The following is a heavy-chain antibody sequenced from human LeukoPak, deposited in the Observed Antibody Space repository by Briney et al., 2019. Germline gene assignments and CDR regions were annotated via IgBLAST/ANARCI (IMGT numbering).Heavy chain of an antibody. Sequence: ASVKVSCKASGYTFTSYDINWVRQATGQGLEWMGWMNPNSGNTGYAQKFQGRVTMTRNTSISTAYRELSSLRSEDTAVYYCARAAVGSSWYGSYYGMDVWGQGTTVTVSS. CDR1: GYTFTSYD. V-gene: IGHV1-8*01. J-gene: IGHJ6*02. D-gene: IGHD6-13*01. CDR2: MNPNSGNT. CDR3: ARAAVGSSWYGSYYGMDV.